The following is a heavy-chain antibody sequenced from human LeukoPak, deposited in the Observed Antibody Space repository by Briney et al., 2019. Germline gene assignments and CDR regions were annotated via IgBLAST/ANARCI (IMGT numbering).Heavy chain of an antibody. V-gene: IGHV1-18*01. J-gene: IGHJ3*02. CDR3: ARDQSVRLLQTSSTYFKHVFAI. CDR2: ISAYNGNT. CDR1: GYPFTNYG. Sequence: ASVKVSCKASGYPFTNYGIIWVRQAPGQGLEWMGWISAYNGNTNYAQKVQGRVTMTTDTSTSTAYMELRSLRFDDTAVYYCARDQSVRLLQTSSTYFKHVFAIWGQGSMVTVSS. D-gene: IGHD6-13*01.